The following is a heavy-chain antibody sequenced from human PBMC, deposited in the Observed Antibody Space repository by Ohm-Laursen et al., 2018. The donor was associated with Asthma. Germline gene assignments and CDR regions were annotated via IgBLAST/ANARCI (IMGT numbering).Heavy chain of an antibody. Sequence: GASVKVSCKASGGTFSSYAISWVRQAPGQGLEWMGGIIPIFGTANYAQKFQGRVTITADESTSTAYMELSSLRSEDTAVYYCAESMRDYDSSLGYWGQGTLVTVSS. D-gene: IGHD3-3*01. V-gene: IGHV1-69*13. CDR2: IIPIFGTA. CDR1: GGTFSSYA. J-gene: IGHJ4*02. CDR3: AESMRDYDSSLGY.